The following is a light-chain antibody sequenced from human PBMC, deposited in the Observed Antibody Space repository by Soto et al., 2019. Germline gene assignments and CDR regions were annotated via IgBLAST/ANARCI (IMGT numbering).Light chain of an antibody. CDR3: QQSYSTLYT. Sequence: IQLTQSPSSLSASVGDRVNITCRASQNIRTYLNWYQQKPGKAPTLLIYPATTWQSGLPSTFSGSASGTDFTLTISSLQPGDVATYYCQQSYSTLYTFCQGAKVDIK. J-gene: IGKJ2*01. CDR1: QNIRTY. CDR2: PAT. V-gene: IGKV1-39*01.